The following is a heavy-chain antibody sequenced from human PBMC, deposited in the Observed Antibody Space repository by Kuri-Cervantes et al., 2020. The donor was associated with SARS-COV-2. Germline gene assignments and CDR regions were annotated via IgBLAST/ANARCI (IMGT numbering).Heavy chain of an antibody. CDR2: IGTAGDP. J-gene: IGHJ5*01. CDR3: ARQVLTMAGWIDS. V-gene: IGHV3-13*05. D-gene: IGHD6-19*01. Sequence: GESLKISCAASGFTFSSYSMNWVRQATGKGLEWVSAIGTAGDPYYPGSVKGRFIISRDNARNSLFLEMKSVRAEDTAVYYCARQVLTMAGWIDSWGQGTLVTVSS. CDR1: GFTFSSYS.